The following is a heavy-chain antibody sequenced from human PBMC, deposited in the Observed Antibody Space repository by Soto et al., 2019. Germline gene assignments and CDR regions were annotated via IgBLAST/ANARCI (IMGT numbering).Heavy chain of an antibody. D-gene: IGHD3-3*01. Sequence: SETLSLTCTVSGGSIISSSSYWGWIRQPPGKGLEWIGSIYYSGNTYSNPSLTSRATISVDTTRNQISLNLNSVTAADTAVYYCARHYFDFSTGHYTGVSYFDYWGQGTLVTVSS. V-gene: IGHV4-39*01. CDR2: IYYSGNT. CDR3: ARHYFDFSTGHYTGVSYFDY. CDR1: GGSIISSSSY. J-gene: IGHJ4*02.